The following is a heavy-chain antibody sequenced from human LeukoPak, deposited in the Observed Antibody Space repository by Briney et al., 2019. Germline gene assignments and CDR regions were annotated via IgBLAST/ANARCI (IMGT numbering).Heavy chain of an antibody. CDR2: IYPGDSDT. Sequence: GESLKISCKGSGYSFTSYWIGWVRQMPGKGLEWMGIIYPGDSDTRYSPSFQGQVTISADKSISTTYLQWSSLKASDTAVYYCARPGIVGATTFDYWGQGTLVTVSS. CDR1: GYSFTSYW. J-gene: IGHJ4*02. D-gene: IGHD1-26*01. V-gene: IGHV5-51*01. CDR3: ARPGIVGATTFDY.